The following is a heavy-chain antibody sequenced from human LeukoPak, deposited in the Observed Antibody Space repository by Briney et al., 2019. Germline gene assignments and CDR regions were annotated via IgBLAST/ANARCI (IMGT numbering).Heavy chain of an antibody. V-gene: IGHV4-59*12. Sequence: SETLSLTCTISGGSISSYYWSWVRQPPGKGLEWIGYIYYIGSTNYNPSLKSRVTISVDTSKNQFSLKLSSVTAADTAVYYCARISYDYVWGSYRPNYYFDYWGQGTLVTVSS. CDR1: GGSISSYY. CDR3: ARISYDYVWGSYRPNYYFDY. J-gene: IGHJ4*02. CDR2: IYYIGST. D-gene: IGHD3-16*02.